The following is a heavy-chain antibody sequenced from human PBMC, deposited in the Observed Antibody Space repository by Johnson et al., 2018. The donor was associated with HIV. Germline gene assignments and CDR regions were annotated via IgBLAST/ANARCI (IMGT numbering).Heavy chain of an antibody. V-gene: IGHV3-30*04. CDR1: GFTFSSYP. CDR3: ATRDPTHRPGVFDI. D-gene: IGHD1-14*01. Sequence: QMQLVESGGGVVQPGRSLRLSCAASGFTFSSYPMHWVRQAPGKGLEWVAIISYDGGNKYYADSVKGRFTISRDNSKNTLYLQMNSLRAEDTAVYYCATRDPTHRPGVFDIWGQGTMVTVSS. J-gene: IGHJ3*02. CDR2: ISYDGGNK.